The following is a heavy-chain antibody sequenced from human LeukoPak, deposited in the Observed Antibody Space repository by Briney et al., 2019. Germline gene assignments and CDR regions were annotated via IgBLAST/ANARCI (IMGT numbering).Heavy chain of an antibody. Sequence: GASVTVTCKASGYSFTNYGISWVRQAPGQGLEWMSWISANNGETRYAQNFQGRVTMTTDTSTTTAYMELRSLRSDDTAVYYCASVPPSVPQLFSSDYWGQGTQVTVSS. V-gene: IGHV1-18*04. D-gene: IGHD5-18*01. J-gene: IGHJ4*02. CDR3: ASVPPSVPQLFSSDY. CDR2: ISANNGET. CDR1: GYSFTNYG.